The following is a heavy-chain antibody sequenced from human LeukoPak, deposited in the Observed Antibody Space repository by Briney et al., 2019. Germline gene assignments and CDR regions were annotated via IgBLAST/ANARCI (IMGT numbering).Heavy chain of an antibody. CDR2: ISGSGGRT. J-gene: IGHJ4*02. D-gene: IGHD6-13*01. CDR1: RFTFSTYA. V-gene: IGHV3-23*01. Sequence: GGSLRLSCAASRFTFSTYAMSWVRQVPGKGLEWVSSISGSGGRTNYADSAKGRFPTSRDNSKNTLYLEMNSLRGDDTAVYYCAKVSSRIAGPYYFDYWGQGTLVTVSS. CDR3: AKVSSRIAGPYYFDY.